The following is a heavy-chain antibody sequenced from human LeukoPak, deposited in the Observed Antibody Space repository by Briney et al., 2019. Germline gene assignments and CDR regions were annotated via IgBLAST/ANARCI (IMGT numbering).Heavy chain of an antibody. D-gene: IGHD3-10*01. J-gene: IGHJ6*02. CDR3: AKDDGSGIYRINYGLDV. CDR2: ISGSGGST. CDR1: GFTFSSYA. V-gene: IGHV3-23*01. Sequence: GGSLRLSCAASGFTFSSYAMSWVRQAPGKGLEWVSAISGSGGSTYYADSVKGRLTISRDNSKNTLYLQVNSLRAEDTAVYYCAKDDGSGIYRINYGLDVWGQGTTVTVSS.